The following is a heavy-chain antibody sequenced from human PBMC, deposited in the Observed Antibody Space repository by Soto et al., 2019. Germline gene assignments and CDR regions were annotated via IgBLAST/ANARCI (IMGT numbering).Heavy chain of an antibody. V-gene: IGHV1-69*01. CDR2: IIPIFGTA. D-gene: IGHD6-13*01. CDR3: ARSEYSSSWATDFDY. Sequence: VKVSCKASGGTFSSYAISWVRQAPGQGLEWMGGIIPIFGTANYAQKFQGRVTITADESTSTAYMELSSLRSEDTAVYYCARSEYSSSWATDFDYWGQGTLVTVSS. CDR1: GGTFSSYA. J-gene: IGHJ4*02.